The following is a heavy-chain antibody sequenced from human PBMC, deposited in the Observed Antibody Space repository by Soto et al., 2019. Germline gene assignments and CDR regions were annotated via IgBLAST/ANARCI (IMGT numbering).Heavy chain of an antibody. CDR2: IYYSGST. Sequence: QVQLQESGPGLVKPSQTLSLTCTVSGGSISSGGYYWSWISQHPGKGLEWIGYIYYSGSTYYNPSLKSRVTISVDTYKNQFPLKLSSVTAADTAVYYCERAEQTRLDRGVINHWGQGTLVTVSS. J-gene: IGHJ5*02. CDR3: ERAEQTRLDRGVINH. CDR1: GGSISSGGYY. V-gene: IGHV4-31*03. D-gene: IGHD3-10*01.